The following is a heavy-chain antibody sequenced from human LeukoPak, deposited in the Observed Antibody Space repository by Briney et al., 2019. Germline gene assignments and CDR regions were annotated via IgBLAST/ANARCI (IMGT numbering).Heavy chain of an antibody. V-gene: IGHV1-18*04. CDR3: ARDGYYDILTGYSPERYDY. J-gene: IGHJ4*02. CDR2: ISAYNGNT. D-gene: IGHD3-9*01. Sequence: ASVKVSFKASGYTFTSYGISWGRRAPGQGVGWMGWISAYNGNTNYAQKLQGRVTMTTDTSTSTAYMELRSLRSDDTAVYYCARDGYYDILTGYSPERYDYWGQGTLVTVSS. CDR1: GYTFTSYG.